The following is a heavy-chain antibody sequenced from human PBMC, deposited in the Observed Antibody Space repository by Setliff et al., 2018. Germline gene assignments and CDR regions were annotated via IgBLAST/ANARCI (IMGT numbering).Heavy chain of an antibody. Sequence: SETLSLTCAVYGGSFSAYYWIWIRQPPGKGLEWIGEINHSGSTNYNPSLKSRVTISVDTSKNQFSLKLSSVTAADTALYYCARESGPYSNYDYYYGMDVWGQGTTVTVSS. CDR2: INHSGST. CDR3: ARESGPYSNYDYYYGMDV. V-gene: IGHV4-34*01. CDR1: GGSFSAYY. D-gene: IGHD4-4*01. J-gene: IGHJ6*02.